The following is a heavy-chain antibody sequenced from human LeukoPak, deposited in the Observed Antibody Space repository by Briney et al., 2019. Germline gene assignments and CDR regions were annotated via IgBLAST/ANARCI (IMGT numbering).Heavy chain of an antibody. CDR2: ISAYNGNT. V-gene: IGHV1-18*01. CDR3: ARGVGAVRITMVRGVSYYFDY. D-gene: IGHD3-10*01. J-gene: IGHJ4*02. Sequence: ASVKVSCKASGYTFTSYGISWVRQAPGQGLEWMGWISAYNGNTNYAQKFQGRVTMTRNTSISTAYMELSSLRSEDTAVYYCARGVGAVRITMVRGVSYYFDYWGQGTLVTVSS. CDR1: GYTFTSYG.